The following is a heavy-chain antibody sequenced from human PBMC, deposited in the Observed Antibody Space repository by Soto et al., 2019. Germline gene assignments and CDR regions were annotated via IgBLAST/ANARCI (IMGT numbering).Heavy chain of an antibody. J-gene: IGHJ5*02. CDR1: GFSFSSYA. V-gene: IGHV3-23*01. CDR3: AKQGDYDFWSSSNNWLDP. CDR2: IGGRGGST. Sequence: GGSLRLSCAASGFSFSSYAISWVRQAPGRGLEWVSSIGGRGGSTYYADSVKGRFTISRDNSKNTVYLQMNSLRVEDTAVYYCAKQGDYDFWSSSNNWLDPWGQGTLVTVSS. D-gene: IGHD3-3*01.